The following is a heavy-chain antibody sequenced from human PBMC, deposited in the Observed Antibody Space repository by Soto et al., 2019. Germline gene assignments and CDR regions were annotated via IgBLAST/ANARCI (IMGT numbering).Heavy chain of an antibody. CDR2: ISGSGGST. CDR3: AKDWWYYDSSGYPGFFYFDY. J-gene: IGHJ4*02. Sequence: GGSLRLSCAASGFTFSSYAMSWVRQAPGKGLEWVSAISGSGGSTYYADSVKGRFTISSDNSKNKRYLQMNSLLAEDTAVYYCAKDWWYYDSSGYPGFFYFDYWGQGTLVTVSS. V-gene: IGHV3-23*01. CDR1: GFTFSSYA. D-gene: IGHD3-22*01.